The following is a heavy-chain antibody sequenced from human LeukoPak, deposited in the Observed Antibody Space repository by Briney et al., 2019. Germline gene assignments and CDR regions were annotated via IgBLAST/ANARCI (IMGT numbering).Heavy chain of an antibody. Sequence: PSETLSLTCAVSGGSISSSSYYWDWIRQPPGKGLEWIGSIYYSGSTYYNPSLKSRVTISVDTSKNQFSLKLSSVTAADTAVYYCARHDFSASFARYGGDYWGQGTLVTVSS. CDR3: ARHDFSASFARYGGDY. CDR2: IYYSGST. D-gene: IGHD3-10*01. V-gene: IGHV4-39*01. J-gene: IGHJ4*02. CDR1: GGSISSSSYY.